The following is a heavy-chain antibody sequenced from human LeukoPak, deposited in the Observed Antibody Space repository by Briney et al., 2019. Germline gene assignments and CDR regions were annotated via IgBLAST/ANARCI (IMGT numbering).Heavy chain of an antibody. Sequence: GGSLRLSCAASGFTFSSYEMNWVRQAPGKGLEWVSYISSSGSTIYYADSVKGRFTISRDNAKNSLYLQMNSLRAEDTALYYCARAVAAAGTRWFDPWGQGTLVTVSS. CDR2: ISSSGSTI. J-gene: IGHJ5*02. D-gene: IGHD6-13*01. V-gene: IGHV3-48*03. CDR1: GFTFSSYE. CDR3: ARAVAAAGTRWFDP.